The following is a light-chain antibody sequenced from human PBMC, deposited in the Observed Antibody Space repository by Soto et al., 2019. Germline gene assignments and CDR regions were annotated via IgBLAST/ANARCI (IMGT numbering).Light chain of an antibody. Sequence: EIVMTQSPATLSVSPGERVTLSCRASQSVRSNLAWYQQKPGQAPRLLIYDASTRATGIPARFSGSGSGTEFSLTISSLQSEDFAVYFCQQYNRFPSLTFGGGTRVEIK. CDR2: DAS. CDR1: QSVRSN. V-gene: IGKV3-15*01. CDR3: QQYNRFPSLT. J-gene: IGKJ4*01.